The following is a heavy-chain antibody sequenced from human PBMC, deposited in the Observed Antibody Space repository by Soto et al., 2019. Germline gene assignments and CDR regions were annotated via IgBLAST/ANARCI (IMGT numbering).Heavy chain of an antibody. Sequence: GASVKVSCKASGGTFSGYAINCVRQAPGQGLEWMGGIIPLLGITDYGQKFQGRITIAADESTGTAYMDLRGLRSEDTAVYYCARDPRSITGTTSSEDFQHWGQGTPVTVSS. D-gene: IGHD1-20*01. J-gene: IGHJ1*01. CDR1: GGTFSGYA. CDR3: ARDPRSITGTTSSEDFQH. CDR2: IIPLLGIT. V-gene: IGHV1-69*13.